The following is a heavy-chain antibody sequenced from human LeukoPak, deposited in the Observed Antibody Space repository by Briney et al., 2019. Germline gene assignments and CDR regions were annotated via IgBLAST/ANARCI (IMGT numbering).Heavy chain of an antibody. Sequence: SETLSLTCAVSGGSLSGYYWSWIRQSPGKGLEWMGDIHHDGRTKYKSSFKSRITIFLVSSKNEVSLRLSPVTPADTALYFCARDVVPRDYGDTLNAYDLWGQGTMVAVS. D-gene: IGHD4-17*01. CDR3: ARDVVPRDYGDTLNAYDL. CDR1: GGSLSGYY. CDR2: IHHDGRT. V-gene: IGHV4-34*01. J-gene: IGHJ3*01.